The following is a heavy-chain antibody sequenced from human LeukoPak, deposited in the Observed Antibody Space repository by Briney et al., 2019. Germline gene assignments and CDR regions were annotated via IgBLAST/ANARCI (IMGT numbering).Heavy chain of an antibody. CDR3: ARDFCSSTSCYAYFDY. J-gene: IGHJ4*02. CDR2: ISSSSSYI. D-gene: IGHD2-2*01. CDR1: GFTFSSYS. V-gene: IGHV3-21*01. Sequence: GRSLRPSCAPSGFTFSSYSMNWVRQAPGKGLEWVSSISSSSSYIYYADSVKGRFTISRDNAKNSLYLQMNSLRAEDTAVYYCARDFCSSTSCYAYFDYWGQGTLVTVSS.